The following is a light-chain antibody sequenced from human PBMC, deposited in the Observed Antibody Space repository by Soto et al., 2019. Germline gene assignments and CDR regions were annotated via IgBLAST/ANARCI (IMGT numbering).Light chain of an antibody. CDR1: SSDVGGYNY. V-gene: IGLV2-14*01. J-gene: IGLJ2*01. CDR2: EVR. Sequence: QSALTQPASVSGSPGQSITISCTGTSSDVGGYNYVSWYQQHPGKAPKLMIYEVRNRPSGVSNRFSGSKSVNTASLTISGLQAEDEADYYCSSYTTSRTYVVFGGGTKLTVL. CDR3: SSYTTSRTYVV.